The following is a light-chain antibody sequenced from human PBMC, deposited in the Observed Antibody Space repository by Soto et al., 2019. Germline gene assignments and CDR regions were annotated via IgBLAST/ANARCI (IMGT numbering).Light chain of an antibody. CDR2: GAS. V-gene: IGKV3-15*01. CDR1: QSVSGN. Sequence: EIVMTQSPATLSVSPGERATFSGRASQSVSGNLAWYQQKPGQAPRLLIYGASTRATGIPARFSGSGSGTEFTLTISSLQSEDFAVYYCQQYNNWPPYTFGQGTKLEIK. CDR3: QQYNNWPPYT. J-gene: IGKJ2*01.